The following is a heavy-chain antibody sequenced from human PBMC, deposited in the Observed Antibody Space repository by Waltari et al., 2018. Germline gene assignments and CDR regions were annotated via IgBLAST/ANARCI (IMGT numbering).Heavy chain of an antibody. J-gene: IGHJ4*02. V-gene: IGHV4-61*02. CDR3: ARDSFFSGSYYDSGGYYFDY. Sequence: QVQLQESGPGLVKPSQTLSLTCTVSGGSISSGSYYWSWIRQPAGKGLEWIGRIYTSGITNSTPSRKSRVTISVDTSKNQFSLKLSSVTAADTAVYYCARDSFFSGSYYDSGGYYFDYWGQGTLVTVSS. CDR1: GGSISSGSYY. D-gene: IGHD1-26*01. CDR2: IYTSGIT.